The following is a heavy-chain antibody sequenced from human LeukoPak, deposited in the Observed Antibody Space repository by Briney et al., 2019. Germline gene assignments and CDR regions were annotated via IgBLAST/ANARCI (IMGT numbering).Heavy chain of an antibody. Sequence: KPRESLKISCKGSGYRFTSYWIGWVRQMPGKGLEWMGIIYPGDPDTRYSPSFQGQVTISADKSISTAYLQWSSLKASDTAMYYCASCSGGSCYSSPEYFQHWGQGTLVTVSS. J-gene: IGHJ1*01. V-gene: IGHV5-51*01. CDR3: ASCSGGSCYSSPEYFQH. CDR2: IYPGDPDT. CDR1: GYRFTSYW. D-gene: IGHD2-15*01.